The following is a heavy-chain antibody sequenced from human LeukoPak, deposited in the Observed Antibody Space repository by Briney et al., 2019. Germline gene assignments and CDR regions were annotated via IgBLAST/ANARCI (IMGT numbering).Heavy chain of an antibody. CDR2: IIGGAGST. CDR3: THGSMYQLDY. J-gene: IGHJ4*02. Sequence: GGTQRLSCAASGFIFRNYGMNWVRQAPGKGLEWVSGIIGGAGSTYYADSVKGRFTISRDNSKNTLYLQMNSLRAEDTAVYYCTHGSMYQLDYWGQGTLVTVSS. D-gene: IGHD2-2*01. V-gene: IGHV3-23*01. CDR1: GFIFRNYG.